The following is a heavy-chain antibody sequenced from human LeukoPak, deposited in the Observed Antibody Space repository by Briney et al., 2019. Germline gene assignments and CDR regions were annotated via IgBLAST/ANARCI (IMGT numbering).Heavy chain of an antibody. Sequence: PSETLSLTCTVSGGSISSYYWSWIRQPPGKGLEWIGYIYYSGSTNYNPSLKSRVTISVDTSKNQFSLKLSSVTAADPAVYYCALGGSGINFDYWGQGALVTVSS. V-gene: IGHV4-59*01. J-gene: IGHJ4*02. CDR2: IYYSGST. CDR1: GGSISSYY. D-gene: IGHD2-15*01. CDR3: ALGGSGINFDY.